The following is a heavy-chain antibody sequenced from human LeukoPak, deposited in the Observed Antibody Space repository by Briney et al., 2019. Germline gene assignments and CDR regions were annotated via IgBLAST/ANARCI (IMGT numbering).Heavy chain of an antibody. Sequence: GGSLRLSCAASGFTFSSYAMHWVRQAPGKGLEWVAVISYDGSNKYYADSVKGRFTISRDNSKNTLYLQMNSLRAEDTAVYYCARDGYSSDWYYFDYWGQGILVTVSS. D-gene: IGHD6-19*01. V-gene: IGHV3-30-3*01. J-gene: IGHJ4*02. CDR3: ARDGYSSDWYYFDY. CDR2: ISYDGSNK. CDR1: GFTFSSYA.